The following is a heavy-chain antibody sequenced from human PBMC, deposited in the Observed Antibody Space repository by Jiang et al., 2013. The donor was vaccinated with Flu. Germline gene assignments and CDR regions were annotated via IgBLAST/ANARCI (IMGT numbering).Heavy chain of an antibody. CDR2: ISWNSGSI. V-gene: IGHV3-9*01. J-gene: IGHJ4*02. Sequence: VQLVESGGGLVQPGRSLRLSCAASGFTFDDYAMHWVRQAPGKGLEWVSGISWNSGSIGYADSVKGRFTISRDNAKNSLYLQMNSLRAEDTALYYCAKARAKQLPQAGFDYWGQGTLVTVSS. CDR1: GFTFDDYA. CDR3: AKARAKQLPQAGFDY. D-gene: IGHD6-6*01.